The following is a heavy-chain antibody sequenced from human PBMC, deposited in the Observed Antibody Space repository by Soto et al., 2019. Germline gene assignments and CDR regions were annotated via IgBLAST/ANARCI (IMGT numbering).Heavy chain of an antibody. V-gene: IGHV4-39*01. CDR2: IYYSGST. Sequence: SETLSLTYTVSGGSISSSFYYWGWIRQPPGKGLEWIGTIYYSGSTNYNPSLKSRVTISVHTSNSQFSLKLSSVTAADTAVYYCARGLITGSHYSGGWYYFDSWGQGTQVTVSS. J-gene: IGHJ4*02. CDR3: ARGLITGSHYSGGWYYFDS. CDR1: GGSISSSFYY. D-gene: IGHD1-26*01.